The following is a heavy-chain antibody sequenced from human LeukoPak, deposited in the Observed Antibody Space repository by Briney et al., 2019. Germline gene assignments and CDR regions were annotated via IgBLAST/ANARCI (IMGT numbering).Heavy chain of an antibody. CDR3: ARGPPYAPGVLGV. D-gene: IGHD7-27*01. V-gene: IGHV4-38-2*02. CDR2: IYHSGST. CDR1: GYSISSGYY. J-gene: IGHJ6*04. Sequence: SETLSLTCTVSGYSISSGYYWGWIRQPPGKGLEWIGSIYHSGSTNYNPSLNSRVTISVDTSKNEFSLKLSAVTAADTAVYYCARGPPYAPGVLGVWGKGTTVTISS.